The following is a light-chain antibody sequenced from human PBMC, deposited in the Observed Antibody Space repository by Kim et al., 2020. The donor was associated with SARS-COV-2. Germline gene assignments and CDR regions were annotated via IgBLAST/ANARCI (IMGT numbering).Light chain of an antibody. Sequence: LEQTVRITCKGDTLRNYYASWYQQKPRQAPVVVIYSRNDRPSGIPDRFSGSNSGNTASLTITGAQAEDEANYYCNSRDSSGNHLVFGGGTQLTVL. CDR1: TLRNYY. CDR2: SRN. CDR3: NSRDSSGNHLV. J-gene: IGLJ3*02. V-gene: IGLV3-19*01.